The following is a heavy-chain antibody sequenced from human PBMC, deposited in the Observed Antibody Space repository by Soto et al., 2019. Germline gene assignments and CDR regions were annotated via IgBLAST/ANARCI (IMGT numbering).Heavy chain of an antibody. V-gene: IGHV3-30*18. J-gene: IGHJ4*02. D-gene: IGHD3-10*01. CDR1: GVTSGRYA. CDR3: AKDQRLGYYGSGSDY. Sequence: VESGGGVVKPGTSLRLSCVFSGVTSGRYAMHWVRQAPGKGLEWVAVISGDGVHKYYSQFARGRFTISRDNSKNTLYLQLLSLTLEDTAVYYCAKDQRLGYYGSGSDYWGQGTLVTVSS. CDR2: ISGDGVHK.